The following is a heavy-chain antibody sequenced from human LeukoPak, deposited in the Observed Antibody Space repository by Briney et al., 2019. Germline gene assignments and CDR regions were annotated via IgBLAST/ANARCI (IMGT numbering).Heavy chain of an antibody. CDR2: ISGSGGIT. CDR1: GFTFSNYA. CDR3: AKGSAPGVLSQFDS. Sequence: WGSLRLSCAASGFTFSNYAMTWVRQVPGKGLEWVSAISGSGGITYDADSVKGRFTISRNNSQNTLYLQMNSLRAEDTAVYYCAKGSAPGVLSQFDSWGRGALVTVSS. D-gene: IGHD4/OR15-4a*01. J-gene: IGHJ4*02. V-gene: IGHV3-23*01.